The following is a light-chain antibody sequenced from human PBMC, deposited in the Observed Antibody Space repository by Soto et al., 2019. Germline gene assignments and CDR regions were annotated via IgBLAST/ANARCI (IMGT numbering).Light chain of an antibody. Sequence: IQLTQSPSSLSASVGDRVTITCRASPAIASFLAWYQQKPGTAPKLLIYGASTLQSGVPSRFSGSGSGTEFTLTISSLQPDDFATYYCQQYNTYSTFGQGTRLEIK. CDR1: PAIASF. CDR2: GAS. CDR3: QQYNTYST. J-gene: IGKJ5*01. V-gene: IGKV1-9*01.